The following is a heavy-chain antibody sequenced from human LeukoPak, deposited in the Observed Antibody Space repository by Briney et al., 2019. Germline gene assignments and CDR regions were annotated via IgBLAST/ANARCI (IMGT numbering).Heavy chain of an antibody. V-gene: IGHV4-59*11. Sequence: PSETLSLTCTVSGGSISSHYWTWIRQSPVKGLEWIGDISNSGSTSYNPSLKSRVTISIDTSKDQFSLKLSSVTTADTAVYYCGRDALVGYFSYYYMDVWGKGTTVTVSS. J-gene: IGHJ6*03. D-gene: IGHD2-15*01. CDR3: GRDALVGYFSYYYMDV. CDR1: GGSISSHY. CDR2: ISNSGST.